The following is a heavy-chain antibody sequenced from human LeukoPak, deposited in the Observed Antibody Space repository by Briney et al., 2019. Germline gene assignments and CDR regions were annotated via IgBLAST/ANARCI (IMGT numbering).Heavy chain of an antibody. CDR3: ARGEYYDSSGYY. CDR1: GGSFSGYY. CDR2: INHSGST. V-gene: IGHV4-34*01. J-gene: IGHJ1*01. D-gene: IGHD3-22*01. Sequence: SETLSLTCAVYGGSFSGYYWSWIRQPPGKGLEWIGEINHSGSTNYNPSLKSRVTISVDTSKNQFSLKLSSVTAADTAVYYCARGEYYDSSGYYWGQGTLVTVSS.